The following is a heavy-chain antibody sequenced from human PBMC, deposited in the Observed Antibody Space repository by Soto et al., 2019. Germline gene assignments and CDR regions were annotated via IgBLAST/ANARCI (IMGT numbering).Heavy chain of an antibody. CDR2: IYYSGST. CDR1: GGSISSSSYY. Sequence: QLQLQESGPGLVKPSETLSLTCTVSGGSISSSSYYWGWIRQPPGKGLEWIGSIYYSGSTYYNPSLKSRVTISVDTSKNQFSLKLSSVTAADTAVYYCARQVAGTHGDWFDPWGQGTLVTVSS. V-gene: IGHV4-39*01. D-gene: IGHD6-19*01. CDR3: ARQVAGTHGDWFDP. J-gene: IGHJ5*02.